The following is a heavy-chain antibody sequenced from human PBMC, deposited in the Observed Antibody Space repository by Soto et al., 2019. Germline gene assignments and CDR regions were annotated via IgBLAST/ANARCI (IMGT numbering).Heavy chain of an antibody. V-gene: IGHV3-53*01. J-gene: IGHJ4*02. CDR3: ARDTYYSDNTNYHLFDY. CDR2: IYSGGTT. D-gene: IGHD3-22*01. CDR1: VFTFSIID. Sequence: TWGSLIICCAASVFTFSIIDRSWVRQAPVKGLEWVSLIYSGGTTHYADSVKGRFTISRDKSNNTLYLQMNSLRAEDTAVYYCARDTYYSDNTNYHLFDYWGQGTLVTVSS.